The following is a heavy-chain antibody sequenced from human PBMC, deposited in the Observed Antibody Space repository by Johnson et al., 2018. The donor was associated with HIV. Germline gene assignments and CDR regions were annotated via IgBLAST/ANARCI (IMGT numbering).Heavy chain of an antibody. V-gene: IGHV3-30*04. CDR3: ARGGIRGYSYGPGAFDI. J-gene: IGHJ3*02. D-gene: IGHD5-18*01. Sequence: QVQLVESGGGVVQPGRSLRLSCAASGFTFSSYAMHWVRQAPGKGLAWVAVISYDGSNIYYADSVQGRFTISRDNSKNTLYLQMNSLRAEDTAVYYCARGGIRGYSYGPGAFDIWGQGTMVTVSS. CDR1: GFTFSSYA. CDR2: ISYDGSNI.